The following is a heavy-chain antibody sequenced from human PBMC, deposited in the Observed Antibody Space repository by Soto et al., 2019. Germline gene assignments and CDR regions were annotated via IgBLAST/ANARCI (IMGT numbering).Heavy chain of an antibody. CDR2: IIPIFGTA. Sequence: QVQLVQSGAEVKKPGSSVKVSCKASGGTFSSYAISWVRQAPGQGLEWMGGIIPIFGTANYAQEFQGRVTITADESTSTAYMELSSLRAEDTAVYYCARGRMTTVTSNEYYYYGMDVWGQGTTVTVSS. CDR1: GGTFSSYA. J-gene: IGHJ6*02. CDR3: ARGRMTTVTSNEYYYYGMDV. V-gene: IGHV1-69*12. D-gene: IGHD4-4*01.